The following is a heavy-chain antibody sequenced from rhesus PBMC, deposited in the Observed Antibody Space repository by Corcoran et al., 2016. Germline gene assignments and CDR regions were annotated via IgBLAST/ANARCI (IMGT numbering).Heavy chain of an antibody. V-gene: IGHV4-147*01. D-gene: IGHD3-28*01. CDR2: VYGSSTST. Sequence: QLQLQESGPGLVKPSETLSLTCAVSGGSLRSHHWSWIRPPPGKGLVWSGCVYGSSTSTTYNPSLKSRVTMSKDKSKNQFSLKLSSVTAADTAVYYCAGRRDSGYYTGDYWGQGVLVTVSS. CDR1: GGSLRSHH. J-gene: IGHJ4*01. CDR3: AGRRDSGYYTGDY.